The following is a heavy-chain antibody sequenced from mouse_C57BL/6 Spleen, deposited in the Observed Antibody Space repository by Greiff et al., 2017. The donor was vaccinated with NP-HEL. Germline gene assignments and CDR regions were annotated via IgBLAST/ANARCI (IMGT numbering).Heavy chain of an antibody. J-gene: IGHJ1*03. V-gene: IGHV1-81*01. Sequence: VQLQQSGAELARPGASVKLSCKASGYTFTSYGISWVKQRTGQGLEWIGEIYPRSGNTYYNEKFKGKATLTADKSSSTAYMELRSLASEDSAVYFCARNYDYDVRYFEVWGTGTTVTVSS. CDR1: GYTFTSYG. D-gene: IGHD2-4*01. CDR3: ARNYDYDVRYFEV. CDR2: IYPRSGNT.